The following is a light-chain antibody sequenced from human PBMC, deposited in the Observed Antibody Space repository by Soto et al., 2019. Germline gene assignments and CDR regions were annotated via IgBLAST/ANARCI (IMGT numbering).Light chain of an antibody. CDR1: QSVSSY. V-gene: IGKV3-11*01. CDR2: DAS. Sequence: EIVLTQSPATLSLSPGERATLSCRASQSVSSYLAWYQQKPGQAPRLLIYDASNRATGIPARFSGSGSGTDFTLTIGSLEPEDFAVYYCQQRSNWPPMYTFGQGTKVDIK. J-gene: IGKJ2*01. CDR3: QQRSNWPPMYT.